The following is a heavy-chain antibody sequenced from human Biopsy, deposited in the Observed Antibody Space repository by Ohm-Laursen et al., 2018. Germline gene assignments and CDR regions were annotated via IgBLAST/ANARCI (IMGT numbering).Heavy chain of an antibody. CDR3: ARTLVDCTSGTCYDVGDGMDV. CDR1: GGTFSNYG. J-gene: IGHJ6*02. Sequence: SVKVSCKVPGGTFSNYGVNWVRQAPGQGLEWMGRIISVHDIANYAQKFQGRVTITADKSTSTAYMELRNLRSEDTAVYYCARTLVDCTSGTCYDVGDGMDVWGQGTTVIVSS. D-gene: IGHD2-15*01. CDR2: IISVHDIA. V-gene: IGHV1-69*04.